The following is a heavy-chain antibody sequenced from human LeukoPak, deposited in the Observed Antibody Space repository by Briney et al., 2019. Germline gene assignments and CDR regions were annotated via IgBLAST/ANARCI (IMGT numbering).Heavy chain of an antibody. CDR1: GFGFGYYD. Sequence: PGGSLRLSCAASGFGFGYYDMHWVRQAPGKGLECVSAISSSGRSTYYADSVKGRFTVSRDNSNNTLYLQMGGLKPEDMAVYYCTTEPVDSRVPTGLDPWGQGTLVTVSP. D-gene: IGHD1-1*01. CDR2: ISSSGRST. CDR3: TTEPVDSRVPTGLDP. J-gene: IGHJ5*02. V-gene: IGHV3-64*02.